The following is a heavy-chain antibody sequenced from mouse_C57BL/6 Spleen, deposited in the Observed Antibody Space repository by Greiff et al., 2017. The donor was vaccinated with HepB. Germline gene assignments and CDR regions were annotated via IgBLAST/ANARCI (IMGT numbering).Heavy chain of an antibody. V-gene: IGHV1-50*01. CDR3: ARGIYYPFYAMDY. CDR2: IDPSDSYT. D-gene: IGHD2-1*01. J-gene: IGHJ4*01. Sequence: VQLQQPGAELVKPGASVKLSCKASGYTFTSYWMQWVKQRPGQGLEWIGEIDPSDSYTNYNQKFKGKATLTVDTSSSTAYMQLSSLTSEDSAVYYCARGIYYPFYAMDYWGQGTSVTVSS. CDR1: GYTFTSYW.